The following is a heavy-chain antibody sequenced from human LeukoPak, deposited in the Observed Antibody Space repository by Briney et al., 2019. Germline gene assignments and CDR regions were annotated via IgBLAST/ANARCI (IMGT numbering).Heavy chain of an antibody. Sequence: SETLSLTCTVSGGSISSYYWSWIRQPPGKGLEWIGYIYYTGSTNYNPSLKSRVTMSVDTSKNQFSLKLTSVSAADTAVYYCVRESYGVAVNIWFDPWGQGTLVTVSS. D-gene: IGHD3-3*01. J-gene: IGHJ5*02. CDR1: GGSISSYY. CDR3: VRESYGVAVNIWFDP. CDR2: IYYTGST. V-gene: IGHV4-59*01.